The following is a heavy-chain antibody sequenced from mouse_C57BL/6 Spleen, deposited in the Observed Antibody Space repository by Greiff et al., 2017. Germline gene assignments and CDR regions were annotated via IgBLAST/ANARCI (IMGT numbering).Heavy chain of an antibody. CDR2: IYPGDGDT. CDR1: GYAFSSSW. D-gene: IGHD1-3*01. CDR3: AREEGPKYYYAMDY. Sequence: VQLQQSGPELVKPGASVKISCKASGYAFSSSWMNWVKQRPGKGLEWIGRIYPGDGDTNYNGKFKGKATLTADKSSSTAYMQLSSLTSEDSAVYFCAREEGPKYYYAMDYWGQGTSVTVSS. J-gene: IGHJ4*01. V-gene: IGHV1-82*01.